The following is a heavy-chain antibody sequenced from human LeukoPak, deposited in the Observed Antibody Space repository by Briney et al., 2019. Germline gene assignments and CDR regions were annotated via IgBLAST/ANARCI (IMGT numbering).Heavy chain of an antibody. J-gene: IGHJ4*02. D-gene: IGHD5-18*01. V-gene: IGHV3-30*02. CDR2: IRYDGSNK. CDR3: ARGSSDIYSYGEIDY. CDR1: GFTFSSYG. Sequence: PGGSLRLSGAASGFTFSSYGMHSVPQAPGKGLEWVAFIRYDGSNKYYADSVKGRFTTSRDNSKNTLYLQMNSLRAEDTAVYYCARGSSDIYSYGEIDYWGQGTLVTVSS.